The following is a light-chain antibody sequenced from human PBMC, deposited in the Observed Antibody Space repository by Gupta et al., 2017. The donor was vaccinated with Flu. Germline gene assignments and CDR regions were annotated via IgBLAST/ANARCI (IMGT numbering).Light chain of an antibody. CDR2: EIN. CDR3: ASYTFDTPYV. V-gene: IGLV2-14*01. CDR1: ASDIGKYNY. Sequence: QSALTQPASVSGSPGQSITISCTGTASDIGKYNYVSWYQRQPGRAPRLIIFEINSRPAGISSRFSGSKSGASASLTISGLQPDDEGDYFCASYTFDTPYVFGTGTTVTVL. J-gene: IGLJ1*01.